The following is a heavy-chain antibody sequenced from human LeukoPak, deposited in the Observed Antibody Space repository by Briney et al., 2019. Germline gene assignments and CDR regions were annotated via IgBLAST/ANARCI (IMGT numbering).Heavy chain of an antibody. CDR1: GFTFSSYA. V-gene: IGHV3-64*01. Sequence: GGSLRLSCAASGFTFSSYAMHWVRQAPGKGLEYVSAISSNGGSTYYANSVKGRFTIYRDNSKNTLYLQMGSLRAEDMAVYYCARDGRYYGSGSYGLFDYWGQGTLVTVSS. CDR3: ARDGRYYGSGSYGLFDY. CDR2: ISSNGGST. D-gene: IGHD3-10*01. J-gene: IGHJ4*02.